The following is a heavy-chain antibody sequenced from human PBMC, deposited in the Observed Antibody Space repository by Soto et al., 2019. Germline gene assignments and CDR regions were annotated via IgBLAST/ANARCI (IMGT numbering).Heavy chain of an antibody. CDR2: IIPIFGTT. Sequence: QVQLVQSGTEVKKPGSSVKVSCKASGGTFSSYAISWVRQAPGQGLEWMGGIIPIFGTTNYAQRFQGRVSITADESTSTTYMELSSPRSEDTAVYYCAGSYKYGSGTFDAFDIWGQGTLVTVSS. D-gene: IGHD3-10*01. J-gene: IGHJ3*02. CDR1: GGTFSSYA. CDR3: AGSYKYGSGTFDAFDI. V-gene: IGHV1-69*01.